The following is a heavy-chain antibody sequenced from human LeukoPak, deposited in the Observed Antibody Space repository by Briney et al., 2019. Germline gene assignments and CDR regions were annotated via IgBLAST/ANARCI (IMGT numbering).Heavy chain of an antibody. CDR3: ARDVRTGYYYYYMDV. J-gene: IGHJ6*03. D-gene: IGHD1-1*01. CDR1: GFTFSSYA. CDR2: IYSGGST. V-gene: IGHV3-66*02. Sequence: GGSLRLSCAASGFTFSSYAMSWVRQAPGKGLEWVSVIYSGGSTYYADSVKGRFTISRDNSKNTLYLQMNSLRAEDTAVYYCARDVRTGYYYYYMDVWGKGTTVTVSS.